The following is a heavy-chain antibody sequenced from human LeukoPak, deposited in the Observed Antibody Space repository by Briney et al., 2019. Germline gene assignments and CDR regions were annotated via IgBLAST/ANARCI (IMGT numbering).Heavy chain of an antibody. D-gene: IGHD1-26*01. CDR1: GYTFTSYG. CDR2: ISAYNGNT. J-gene: IGHJ6*01. V-gene: IGHV1-18*04. Sequence: ASVKVSCKASGYTFTSYGISWVRQAPGQGLEWMGWISAYNGNTNYAQKLQGRVTMTTDTSTSTAYMELRSLRSDATAVYYCARVGGGGPPGYYYGMDVWGQGTTVTVSS. CDR3: ARVGGGGPPGYYYGMDV.